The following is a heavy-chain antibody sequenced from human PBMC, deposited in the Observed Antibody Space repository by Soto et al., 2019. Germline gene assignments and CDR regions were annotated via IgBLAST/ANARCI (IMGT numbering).Heavy chain of an antibody. D-gene: IGHD6-13*01. CDR1: GFTFDDYA. CDR3: AAAGPDFDY. J-gene: IGHJ4*02. V-gene: IGHV3-9*01. Sequence: GGSLRLSSAASGFTFDDYAMRWVRQAPGKGLEWVSGISWNSGSIGYADSVKGRFTISRDNAKNSLYLQMNSLRAEDTALYYCAAAGPDFDYWGQGTLVTV. CDR2: ISWNSGSI.